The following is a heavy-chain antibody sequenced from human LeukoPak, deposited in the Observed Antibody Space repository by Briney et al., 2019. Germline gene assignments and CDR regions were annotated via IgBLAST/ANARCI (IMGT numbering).Heavy chain of an antibody. J-gene: IGHJ3*02. V-gene: IGHV4-34*01. Sequence: SETLSLTCAVYGGSFSANYWSWIRQPPGKGLEWIGEVNHSGGTNYNTSLKSRVTISIDTSKNQFYLKLSSVTAADTAVYYCATSSIVVVPAARPRAFDIWGQGTMVTVSS. CDR3: ATSSIVVVPAARPRAFDI. CDR1: GGSFSANY. D-gene: IGHD2-2*01. CDR2: VNHSGGT.